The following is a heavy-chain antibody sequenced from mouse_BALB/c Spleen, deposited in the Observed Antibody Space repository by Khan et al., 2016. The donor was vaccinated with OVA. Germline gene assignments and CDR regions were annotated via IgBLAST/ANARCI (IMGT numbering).Heavy chain of an antibody. CDR1: GYSFTSYY. J-gene: IGHJ3*01. CDR3: TRHGYGAWVTY. Sequence: VQLQQSGPELMKPGASVKISCKASGYSFTSYYIHWVMESHGKSLEWIGYIDPFSGDTTYNQNFKGKATLTVDKSSSTAYILLSNLTSEDSAVYYCTRHGYGAWVTYWGQGTLLTVSA. D-gene: IGHD2-2*01. V-gene: IGHV1S135*01. CDR2: IDPFSGDT.